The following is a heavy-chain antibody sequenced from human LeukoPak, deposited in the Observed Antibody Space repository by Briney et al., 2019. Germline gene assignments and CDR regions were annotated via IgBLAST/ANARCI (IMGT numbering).Heavy chain of an antibody. CDR2: IWYDGSNK. CDR3: STDHDAFDI. V-gene: IGHV3-33*01. Sequence: GGSLRPSCAASGFTFSSYGMHWVRQAPGKGLEWVAVIWYDGSNKYYADSVKGRFTISRDNSKNTLYLQMNSLRAEDTAVYYCSTDHDAFDIWGQGTMVTVSS. J-gene: IGHJ3*02. CDR1: GFTFSSYG.